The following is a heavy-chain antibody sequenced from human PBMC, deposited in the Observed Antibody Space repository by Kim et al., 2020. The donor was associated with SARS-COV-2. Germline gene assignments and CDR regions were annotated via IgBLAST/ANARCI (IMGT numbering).Heavy chain of an antibody. CDR3: AKSEEVLRFLEWNYGMDV. CDR2: ISGSGGST. V-gene: IGHV3-23*01. J-gene: IGHJ6*02. Sequence: GGSLRLSCAASGFTFSSYAMSWVRQAPGKGLEWVSAISGSGGSTYYADSVKGRFTISRDNSKNTLYLQMNSLRAEDTAVYYCAKSEEVLRFLEWNYGMDVWGQGTTVTVSS. D-gene: IGHD3-3*01. CDR1: GFTFSSYA.